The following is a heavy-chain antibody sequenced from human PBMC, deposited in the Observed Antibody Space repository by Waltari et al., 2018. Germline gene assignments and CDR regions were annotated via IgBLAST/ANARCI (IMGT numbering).Heavy chain of an antibody. CDR3: ARVISSYPGYSYGYGTNYYYGMDV. D-gene: IGHD5-18*01. CDR1: GGSISSYY. CDR2: IYYSGST. Sequence: QVQLQESGPGLVKPSETLSLTCTVSGGSISSYYWSWIRQPPGKVLEWSGYIYYSGSTNDNPSRKSRVTISVDTSKNQFSLKLSSVTAADTAVYYCARVISSYPGYSYGYGTNYYYGMDVWGQGTTVTVSS. J-gene: IGHJ6*02. V-gene: IGHV4-59*01.